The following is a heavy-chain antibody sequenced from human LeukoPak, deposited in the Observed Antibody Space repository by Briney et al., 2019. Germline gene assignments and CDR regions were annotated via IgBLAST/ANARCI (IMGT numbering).Heavy chain of an antibody. CDR2: ISYDGSHQ. Sequence: PGRSLRLSCAASGFTFSTYAMHWVRQAPGKGLEWVAVISYDGSHQYYADSVKGRFTISRDNSKNTLYLQMNSLRAEDTAVYFCARDPSSWFFDYWGQGTLVTASS. J-gene: IGHJ4*02. CDR1: GFTFSTYA. D-gene: IGHD6-13*01. V-gene: IGHV3-30-3*01. CDR3: ARDPSSWFFDY.